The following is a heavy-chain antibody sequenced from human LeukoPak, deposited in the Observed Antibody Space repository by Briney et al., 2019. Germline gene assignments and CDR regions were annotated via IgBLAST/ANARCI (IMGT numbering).Heavy chain of an antibody. CDR1: GFTFSNYN. CDR3: ARDPYSGSYGNYYYYYMDV. CDR2: ITSTSSYI. J-gene: IGHJ6*03. Sequence: GGSLRLSCAASGFTFSNYNMNWVRQAPGKGLEWISSITSTSSYIYYADSVRGRFTISRGNAKNSLYLQMHSLRAEDTALYFCARDPYSGSYGNYYYYYMDVWGKGTTVTISS. V-gene: IGHV3-21*01. D-gene: IGHD1-26*01.